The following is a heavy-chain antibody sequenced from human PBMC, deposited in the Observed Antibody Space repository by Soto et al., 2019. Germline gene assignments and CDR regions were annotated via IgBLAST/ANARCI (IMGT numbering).Heavy chain of an antibody. Sequence: LSLTCAVSGVSISSGGYSWSWIRQPPGKGLEWIGYIYHSGSTYYNPSLKSRVTISVDTSKNQFSLNLTSVTAADTAVYYCARLGGYYQAFDQWGQG. V-gene: IGHV4-30-2*01. J-gene: IGHJ4*02. CDR2: IYHSGST. CDR3: ARLGGYYQAFDQ. CDR1: GVSISSGGYS. D-gene: IGHD3-22*01.